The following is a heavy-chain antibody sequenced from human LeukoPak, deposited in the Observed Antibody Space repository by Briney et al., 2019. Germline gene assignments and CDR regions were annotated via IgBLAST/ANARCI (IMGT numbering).Heavy chain of an antibody. D-gene: IGHD6-13*01. CDR3: ARLSSSWYTGGYYYYYYMDV. J-gene: IGHJ6*03. CDR2: IYPGDSDT. V-gene: IGHV5-51*01. Sequence: GESLKISCKGSGYSFTSYWIGWVRQMPGKGLEWMGIIYPGDSDTRYSPSFQGQVTISADKSISTAYLQWSSLKASDTAMYYCARLSSSWYTGGYYYYYYMDVWGKGTTVTVSS. CDR1: GYSFTSYW.